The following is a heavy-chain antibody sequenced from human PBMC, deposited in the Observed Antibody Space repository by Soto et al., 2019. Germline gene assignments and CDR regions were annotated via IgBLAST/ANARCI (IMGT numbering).Heavy chain of an antibody. J-gene: IGHJ6*02. CDR1: GGTFSSYA. Sequence: SVKVSCKASGGTFSSYAISWVRQAPGQGLEWMGGIIPIFGTANYAQKFQGRVTITADESTSTAYMELSSLRSEDTAVYYCARGGDILTGYYNVRWYGMDVWGQGPXVTVSS. CDR2: IIPIFGTA. CDR3: ARGGDILTGYYNVRWYGMDV. V-gene: IGHV1-69*13. D-gene: IGHD3-9*01.